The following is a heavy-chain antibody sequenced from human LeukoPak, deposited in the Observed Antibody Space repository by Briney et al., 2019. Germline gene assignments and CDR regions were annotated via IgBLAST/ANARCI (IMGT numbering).Heavy chain of an antibody. J-gene: IGHJ4*02. D-gene: IGHD2-8*01. V-gene: IGHV3-23*01. Sequence: GSLRLSCAASGFTFSNYGMSWVRQAPGKGLEWVSTISGSGTSTFSADSVKGRFTISRDNSRNTLYLQMNSLRAEDTALYYCAKEGRGVYVLTYFDYWGQGTLVTVSS. CDR3: AKEGRGVYVLTYFDY. CDR1: GFTFSNYG. CDR2: ISGSGTST.